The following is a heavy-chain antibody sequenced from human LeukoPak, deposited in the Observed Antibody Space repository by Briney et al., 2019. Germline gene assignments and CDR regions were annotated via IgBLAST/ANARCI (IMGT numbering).Heavy chain of an antibody. J-gene: IGHJ4*02. CDR1: GYTFTGYY. CDR2: INPNSDGT. CDR3: ARVMNREGTNY. Sequence: ASVKVSCKASGYTFTGYYMHWVRQVPGQGLEWMGWINPNSDGTKYAQKFQGRVTMTRDTSISTAYMELNRLRSDDTAVYYCARVMNREGTNYWGQGTLVTVSS. V-gene: IGHV1-2*02. D-gene: IGHD1/OR15-1a*01.